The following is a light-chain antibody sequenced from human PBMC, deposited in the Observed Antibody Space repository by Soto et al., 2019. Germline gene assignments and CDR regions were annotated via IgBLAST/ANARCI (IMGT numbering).Light chain of an antibody. J-gene: IGKJ5*01. CDR2: GPS. CDR1: QGITTY. V-gene: IGKV1-16*01. CDR3: QQYNSYPIT. Sequence: DIQMTQSPSSLSASVGDRVTLTCRASQGITTYLAWFQQKPGKAPKSLIYGPSTLQSGVPSRFSGSGSGTDFTLTISSLQPEDFAVYYCQQYNSYPITFGQGTRLEIK.